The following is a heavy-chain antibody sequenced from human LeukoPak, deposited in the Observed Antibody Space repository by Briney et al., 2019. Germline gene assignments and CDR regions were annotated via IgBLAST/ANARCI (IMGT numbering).Heavy chain of an antibody. V-gene: IGHV1-46*01. CDR1: GYTFINNW. Sequence: ASVKVSCKASGYTFINNWMHWVRQAPGQGLEWIGLINPTGTVTLYAQKFQGRVTMTRDMSTSTDYMEVRSLRSDDTAVYYCAREVGRGFDYWGQGTLVTVSS. D-gene: IGHD1-26*01. CDR2: INPTGTVT. J-gene: IGHJ4*02. CDR3: AREVGRGFDY.